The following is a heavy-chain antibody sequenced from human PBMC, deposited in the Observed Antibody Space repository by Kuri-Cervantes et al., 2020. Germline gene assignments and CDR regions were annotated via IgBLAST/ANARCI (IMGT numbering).Heavy chain of an antibody. CDR2: INHSGST. CDR1: GGSFSGHY. CDR3: ARDFTGSDVLSDY. Sequence: GSLRLSCAVYGGSFSGHYWTWIRQPPGKGLEWIGEINHSGSTNYNPSLKSRVTISVDKSKNQFSLKLSSVTAADTAVYYCARDFTGSDVLSDYWGQGTLVTVSS. V-gene: IGHV4-34*01. D-gene: IGHD2-8*02. J-gene: IGHJ4*02.